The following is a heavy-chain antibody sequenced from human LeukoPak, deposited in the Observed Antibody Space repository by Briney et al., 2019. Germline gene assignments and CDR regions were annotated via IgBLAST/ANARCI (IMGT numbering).Heavy chain of an antibody. J-gene: IGHJ1*01. CDR2: INHSGST. Sequence: SETLSLTCAAYGGTFSGYYRSWIRQPPGKGLEWIGEINHSGSTNYYPSLKSRVTISVDTSKNQFSLKLSSVTAADTAVDYCATSWAHFHSSSWYGRYFQHWGQGTLVTVSS. D-gene: IGHD6-13*01. CDR1: GGTFSGYY. CDR3: ATSWAHFHSSSWYGRYFQH. V-gene: IGHV4-34*08.